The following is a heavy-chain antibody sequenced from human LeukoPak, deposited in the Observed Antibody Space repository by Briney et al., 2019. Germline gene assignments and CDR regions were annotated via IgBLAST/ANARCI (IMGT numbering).Heavy chain of an antibody. Sequence: GGSLRLSCAASGFTFSSYDMSWVRQAPGKGLEWVSAISATGGSTYYADSVKGRFTISRDNSKNTLYLQINSLRAEDTAVYYCAKFGITIFGVVISYFDYWGQGTLVTVSS. J-gene: IGHJ4*02. CDR1: GFTFSSYD. D-gene: IGHD3-3*01. CDR2: ISATGGST. V-gene: IGHV3-23*01. CDR3: AKFGITIFGVVISYFDY.